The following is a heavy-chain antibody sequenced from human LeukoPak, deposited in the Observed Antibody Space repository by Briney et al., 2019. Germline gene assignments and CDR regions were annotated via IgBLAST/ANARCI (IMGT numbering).Heavy chain of an antibody. J-gene: IGHJ6*04. V-gene: IGHV4-59*01. CDR2: VYYSGST. D-gene: IGHD1-1*01. CDR3: ARDDPRTTNYGMDV. CDR1: GGSISSYY. Sequence: SETLSLTCTVSGGSISSYYWSWIRQPPGKGLEWIGYVYYSGSTNYNPSLKSRVTISVDTSKNQFSLKLSSVTAADTAVYYCARDDPRTTNYGMDVWGKGTTVTVSS.